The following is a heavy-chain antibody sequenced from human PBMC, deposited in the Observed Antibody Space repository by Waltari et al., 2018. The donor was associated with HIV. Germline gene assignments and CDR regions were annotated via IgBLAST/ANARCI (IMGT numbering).Heavy chain of an antibody. CDR3: ARGSIDCDS. J-gene: IGHJ4*02. V-gene: IGHV4-34*01. CDR1: GGYFSDHY. CDR2: INHAGSV. Sequence: QVRLQQWGAGLLEPSETLALPCAAYGGYFSDHYYNWIRQSPGGGLEWIGEINHAGSVKYNLSLKSRVTMSVDKSKNQISLMLKSVTAADTAIYFCARGSIDCDSWGQGTLVSVSS.